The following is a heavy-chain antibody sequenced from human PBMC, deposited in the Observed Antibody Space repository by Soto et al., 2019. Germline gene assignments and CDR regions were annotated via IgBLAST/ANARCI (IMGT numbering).Heavy chain of an antibody. CDR1: GYTFTSHS. D-gene: IGHD3-9*01. CDR3: ARARFEVDP. V-gene: IGHV1-3*01. J-gene: IGHJ5*02. Sequence: QVQLVQSGAELKKPGASVKVSCKASGYTFTSHSMHWVRQAPGQRLEWRGWINGGSGYTRYSQKFQGRVTFTRDTSASTVYMELSSLRSEDTAVYYCARARFEVDPWGQGTLVTVSS. CDR2: INGGSGYT.